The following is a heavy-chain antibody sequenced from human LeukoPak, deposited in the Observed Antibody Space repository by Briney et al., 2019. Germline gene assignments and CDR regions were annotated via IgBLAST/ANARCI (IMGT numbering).Heavy chain of an antibody. CDR1: GGPISSGGYY. V-gene: IGHV4-61*09. J-gene: IGHJ4*02. CDR2: IYASGST. Sequence: SQTLSLTCTVSGGPISSGGYYWSWIRQPPGKGLEWLAYIYASGSTHYNPSLKSRVTISVDTYKNQISLKLSSVTAGDTAVYLCARGGSALFDSWGQGTLVSVSS. D-gene: IGHD2-15*01. CDR3: ARGGSALFDS.